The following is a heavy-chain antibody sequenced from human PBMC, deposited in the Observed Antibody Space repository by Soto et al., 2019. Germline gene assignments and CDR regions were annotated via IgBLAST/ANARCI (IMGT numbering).Heavy chain of an antibody. V-gene: IGHV4-59*01. D-gene: IGHD3-10*01. CDR2: IYYSGST. J-gene: IGHJ4*02. CDR3: AGYEGFGELLGFFFY. CDR1: GGSISSYY. Sequence: PSETLSLTCTDTGGSISSYYWSWIRQPPGKGLEWIGYIYYSGSTNYNPSLKSRVTISVDTSKNQFSLKLSSVTAADTAVYYCAGYEGFGELLGFFFYWGQGTLVTVSS.